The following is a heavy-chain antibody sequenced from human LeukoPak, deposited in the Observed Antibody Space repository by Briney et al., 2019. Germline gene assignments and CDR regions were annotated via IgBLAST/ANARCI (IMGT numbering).Heavy chain of an antibody. Sequence: ASVKVSCKASGYTFTSYGISWVRQAPGQGLEWMGWISAYNGNTNYAQKLQGRVIMTTDTSTSTAYMELRSLRSDDMAVYYCARGRIAAGTVGVVSAFWGQGTLVTVSS. V-gene: IGHV1-18*03. J-gene: IGHJ4*02. CDR3: ARGRIAAGTVGVVSAF. CDR2: ISAYNGNT. D-gene: IGHD6-13*01. CDR1: GYTFTSYG.